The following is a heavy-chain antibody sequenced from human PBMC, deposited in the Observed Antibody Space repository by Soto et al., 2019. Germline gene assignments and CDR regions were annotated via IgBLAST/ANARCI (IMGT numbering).Heavy chain of an antibody. Sequence: ASVKVSCKASGYTFTCHYMHGVRQAPGQGLEWMGWINPNSGGTNYAQKFQGWVTMTRDTSISTAYMELSRLRSDDTAVYYFARGFPVRGVITSYGMDVWGQGTTVT. J-gene: IGHJ6*02. CDR3: ARGFPVRGVITSYGMDV. V-gene: IGHV1-2*04. CDR2: INPNSGGT. CDR1: GYTFTCHY. D-gene: IGHD3-10*01.